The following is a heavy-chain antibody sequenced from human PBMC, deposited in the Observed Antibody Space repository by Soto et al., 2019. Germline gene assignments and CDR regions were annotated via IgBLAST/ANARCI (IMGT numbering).Heavy chain of an antibody. J-gene: IGHJ6*02. Sequence: QVQLQQSGPGLVKPSETLSLTCTVSSGPSSSHNWGWIRESPGRGLEWIGYVYNTGGTSYNPSHKSRVTISADTSANPIALTLSFVTAADTAIYYCVRQGIGSLHGLVDVCGQGTTVSVSS. D-gene: IGHD1-26*01. V-gene: IGHV4-59*08. CDR3: VRQGIGSLHGLVDV. CDR1: SGPSSSHN. CDR2: VYNTGGT.